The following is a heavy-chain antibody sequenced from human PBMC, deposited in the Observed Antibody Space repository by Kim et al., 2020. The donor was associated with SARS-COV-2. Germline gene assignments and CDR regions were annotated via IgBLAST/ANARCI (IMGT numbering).Heavy chain of an antibody. Sequence: SETLSLTCTVSGGSISSSSYNWGWLRQPPGMGLEWIGSINYSGSTYYTPSLKSRVTISVDTSKNHFSLKPSSVTAADTAVYYCARHVLGADDSSGAPYYFDYWGQGTLVTVSS. CDR1: GGSISSSSYN. D-gene: IGHD3-22*01. J-gene: IGHJ4*02. V-gene: IGHV4-39*01. CDR2: INYSGST. CDR3: ARHVLGADDSSGAPYYFDY.